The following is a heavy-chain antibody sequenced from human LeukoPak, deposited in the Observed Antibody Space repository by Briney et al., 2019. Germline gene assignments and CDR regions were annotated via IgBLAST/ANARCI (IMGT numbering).Heavy chain of an antibody. J-gene: IGHJ4*02. V-gene: IGHV3-53*01. D-gene: IGHD4-17*01. CDR1: GGSISSGDYY. CDR3: ARGTVTAPDF. Sequence: ETLSLTCTVSGGSISSGDYYMSWVRQAPGKGLEWVSVIYIVGNTYYADSVKGRFTIYRDNSKNTLYLQMNSLRADDTAVYYCARGTVTAPDFWGQGTLVTVSS. CDR2: IYIVGNT.